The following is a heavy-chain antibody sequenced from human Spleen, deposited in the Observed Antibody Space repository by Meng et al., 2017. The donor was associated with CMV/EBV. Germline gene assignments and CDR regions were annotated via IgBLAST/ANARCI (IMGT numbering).Heavy chain of an antibody. CDR2: ISYDGSNK. V-gene: IGHV3-30*04. D-gene: IGHD3-3*01. Sequence: GESLKISCAASGFTFSSHALNWVRQAPGKGLEWVAVISYDGSNKYYADSVKGRFTISRDNSKNTLYLQMNSLRAEDTAVYYCAKEGIFGVVIRGWFDPWGQGTLVTVSS. J-gene: IGHJ5*02. CDR1: GFTFSSHA. CDR3: AKEGIFGVVIRGWFDP.